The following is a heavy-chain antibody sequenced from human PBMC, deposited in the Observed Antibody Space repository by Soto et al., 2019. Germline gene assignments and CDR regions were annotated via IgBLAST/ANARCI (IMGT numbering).Heavy chain of an antibody. V-gene: IGHV3-53*01. CDR1: GLPFAGSY. D-gene: IGHD3-10*01. CDR2: IYNDGTT. J-gene: IGHJ6*02. Sequence: GGSLRLSCVASGLPFAGSYMAWVRQAPGKGLEWASVIYNDGTTYYSQSVEGRFTISRDTSKNTLYLQMDRLRDEDTAVYYCVRPLPSGQTHARDVWGQGTTVDVSS. CDR3: VRPLPSGQTHARDV.